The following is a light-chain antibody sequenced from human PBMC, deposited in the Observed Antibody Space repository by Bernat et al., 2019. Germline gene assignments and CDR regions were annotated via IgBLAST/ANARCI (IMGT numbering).Light chain of an antibody. Sequence: QSALTQPASVSGSPGQSITISCTGTSSDVGSYNLVSWYQQHPGKAPKLMIYEVSKRPSGVSNRFSGSKSGNTASLTISGLQAEDEADDYCCSYAGSSTWVFGGGTTLTVL. J-gene: IGLJ3*02. V-gene: IGLV2-23*02. CDR3: CSYAGSSTWV. CDR2: EVS. CDR1: SSDVGSYNL.